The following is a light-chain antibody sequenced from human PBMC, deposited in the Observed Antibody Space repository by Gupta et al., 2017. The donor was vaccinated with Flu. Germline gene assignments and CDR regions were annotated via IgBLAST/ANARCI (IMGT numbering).Light chain of an antibody. Sequence: VAISCSGRRSNIGNNYVYWYQQFPGTAPKLLIYRNDQRPSGVPDRFSASKSGTSASLAISGLRPEDEAHYYCATWDDSLSGWVFGGGSKLT. J-gene: IGLJ3*02. CDR2: RND. V-gene: IGLV1-47*01. CDR3: ATWDDSLSGWV. CDR1: RSNIGNNY.